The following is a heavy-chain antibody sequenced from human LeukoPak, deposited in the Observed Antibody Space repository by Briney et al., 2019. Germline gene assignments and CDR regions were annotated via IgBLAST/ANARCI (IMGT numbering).Heavy chain of an antibody. CDR1: GFTLFWHV. J-gene: IGHJ1*01. Sequence: GGSLRLSCSASGFTLFWHVMHWGRQAPGKGLEWVAIISYDGTNKYYADSVKGRFTISRDNSKNTLYLQMNSLRAEDTALYYCAKATAVAGPSEYFQHWGQGTLVTVSS. V-gene: IGHV3-30*04. D-gene: IGHD6-19*01. CDR2: ISYDGTNK. CDR3: AKATAVAGPSEYFQH.